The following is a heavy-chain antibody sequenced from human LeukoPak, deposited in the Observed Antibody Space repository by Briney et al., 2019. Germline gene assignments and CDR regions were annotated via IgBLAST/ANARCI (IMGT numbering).Heavy chain of an antibody. D-gene: IGHD3-10*01. V-gene: IGHV5-51*01. CDR2: IYPGDSDT. CDR3: ARVLWFGESPPYYFDY. J-gene: IGHJ4*02. CDR1: GYNFTSYW. Sequence: GESLKISCQAAGYNFTSYWIGWVRQMPGKGLEWMGIIYPGDSDTRYSPSFQGQVTISADKSISTAYLQGSSLKASDTAMYYCARVLWFGESPPYYFDYWGQGTLVTVSS.